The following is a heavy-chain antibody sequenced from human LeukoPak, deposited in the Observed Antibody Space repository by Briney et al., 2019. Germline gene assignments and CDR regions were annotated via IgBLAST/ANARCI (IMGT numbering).Heavy chain of an antibody. J-gene: IGHJ3*02. CDR2: INHSGGT. CDR1: GGSFSGYY. V-gene: IGHV4-34*01. D-gene: IGHD3-10*01. Sequence: SETLSLTCAVYGGSFSGYYWSWIRQPPGKGLEWIGEINHSGGTNYNPSLKSRVTISVDTSKNQFSLKLSSVTAADTAVYYCARPLTYYYGSGRYLSAFDIWGQGTMVTVSS. CDR3: ARPLTYYYGSGRYLSAFDI.